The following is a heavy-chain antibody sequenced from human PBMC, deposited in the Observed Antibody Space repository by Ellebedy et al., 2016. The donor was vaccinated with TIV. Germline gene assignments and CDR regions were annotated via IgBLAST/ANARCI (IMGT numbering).Heavy chain of an antibody. CDR3: ARGSWEGDSSGPGDY. Sequence: ASVKVSCKASGGTFSSYAINWVRQAPGQGLEWMGRIIPILGIANYAQKFQDRVTIIADKSTSTAFMELRSLRSDDTAVYYCARGSWEGDSSGPGDYWGQGTLVTVSS. CDR1: GGTFSSYA. CDR2: IIPILGIA. D-gene: IGHD3-22*01. V-gene: IGHV1-69*04. J-gene: IGHJ4*02.